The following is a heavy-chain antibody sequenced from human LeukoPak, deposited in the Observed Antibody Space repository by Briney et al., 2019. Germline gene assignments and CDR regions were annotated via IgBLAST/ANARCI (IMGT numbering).Heavy chain of an antibody. CDR1: GFTFSIYN. D-gene: IGHD3-22*01. V-gene: IGHV3-21*01. CDR2: ITSSSSDI. Sequence: GGSLRLSCAASGFTFSIYNMNWVRQAPGKGLEWVSSITSSSSDIYYADSVKDRFTISRDNAKNSLYLQMNSLRVEDTAVYYCARDLYYFDNSGPTLDDYWGQGTLVTVSS. CDR3: ARDLYYFDNSGPTLDDY. J-gene: IGHJ4*02.